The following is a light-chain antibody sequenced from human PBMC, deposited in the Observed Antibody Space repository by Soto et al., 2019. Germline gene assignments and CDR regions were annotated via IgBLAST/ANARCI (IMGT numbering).Light chain of an antibody. J-gene: IGKJ1*01. V-gene: IGKV1-5*01. Sequence: DIQMTQSPSPLSASVGDRVTISCRASQSISIWLAWYQQKAGKAPNLLIYNASTLESGVPSRFSGSGSETEFTLTISGLQPGDCGTYYCQQDNSYSPTFGQGTKVDVK. CDR2: NAS. CDR1: QSISIW. CDR3: QQDNSYSPT.